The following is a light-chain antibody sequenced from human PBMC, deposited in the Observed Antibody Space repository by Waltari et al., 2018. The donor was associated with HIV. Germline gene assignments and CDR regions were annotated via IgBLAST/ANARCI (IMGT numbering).Light chain of an antibody. CDR2: RNR. Sequence: QSALTQPPSTSGTPGQTVTIPCSGSSSNIGDNYVSWYQQLPGTAPKLLIYRNRQRPAGVRDRFSGSKSGTSASLAINVLRSEDEAEYHFAAWDDSLSGWVFGGGTNLTVL. V-gene: IGLV1-47*01. CDR1: SSNIGDNY. J-gene: IGLJ3*02. CDR3: AAWDDSLSGWV.